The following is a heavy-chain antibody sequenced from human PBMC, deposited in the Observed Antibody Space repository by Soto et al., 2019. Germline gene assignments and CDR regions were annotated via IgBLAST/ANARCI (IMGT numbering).Heavy chain of an antibody. V-gene: IGHV1-69*12. CDR2: IIPIFGTA. Sequence: QVQLVQSGAEVKKPGSSVKVSCKASGGTFSSYAISWVRQAPGQGLEWMGGIIPIFGTANYAQKFKGRVTIPADESTSTDYMELSSLRSEDTAVYYCASEAYSSSSYYYYGMDVWGQGTTVTVSS. CDR3: ASEAYSSSSYYYYGMDV. D-gene: IGHD6-6*01. CDR1: GGTFSSYA. J-gene: IGHJ6*02.